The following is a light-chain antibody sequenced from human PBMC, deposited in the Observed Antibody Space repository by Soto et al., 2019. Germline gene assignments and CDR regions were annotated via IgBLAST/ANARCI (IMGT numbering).Light chain of an antibody. CDR3: QQRSNWPRT. J-gene: IGKJ1*01. V-gene: IGKV3D-20*02. Sequence: DIVLTQSPGTLSLSPGERATLSCRASQSVSSNYLAWYQQKPGQAPRLLIYGASTRATGVPDRFSGSGSGTDFTLTISSLEPEDLAVYYCQQRSNWPRTFGQGTKVDIK. CDR2: GAS. CDR1: QSVSSNY.